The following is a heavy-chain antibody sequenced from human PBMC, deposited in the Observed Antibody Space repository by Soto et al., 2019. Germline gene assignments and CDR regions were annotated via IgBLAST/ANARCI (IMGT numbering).Heavy chain of an antibody. J-gene: IGHJ4*02. V-gene: IGHV1-8*01. CDR3: ARRVLGRGREPLDY. CDR2: MNPNSGNT. Sequence: GASVKVSCKASGYTFTSYDINWVRQATGQGLEWMGWMNPNSGNTGYAQKFQGRVTMTRNTSISTAYMELSSLRSEDTAVYYCARRVLGRGREPLDYWGQGTLVTVSS. CDR1: GYTFTSYD. D-gene: IGHD3-16*01.